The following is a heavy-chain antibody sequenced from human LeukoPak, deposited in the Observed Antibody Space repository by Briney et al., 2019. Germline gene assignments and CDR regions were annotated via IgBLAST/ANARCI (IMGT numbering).Heavy chain of an antibody. V-gene: IGHV1-2*02. J-gene: IGHJ4*02. CDR1: GYTFTGYY. Sequence: ASVKVSCKASGYTFTGYYMHWVRQAPGQGLEWMGWINPNSGGTNYAQKFQGRVTMTRDTSNSTAYMELSRLRSDDTAVYYCARSRYCSSTSCYRTGYSSGWYGSHWGQGTLVTVSS. D-gene: IGHD2-2*02. CDR2: INPNSGGT. CDR3: ARSRYCSSTSCYRTGYSSGWYGSH.